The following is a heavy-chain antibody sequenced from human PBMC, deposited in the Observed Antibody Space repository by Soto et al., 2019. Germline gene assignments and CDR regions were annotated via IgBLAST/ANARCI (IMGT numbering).Heavy chain of an antibody. V-gene: IGHV1-2*04. Sequence: ASVKVSCKASGYTFTGYYMHWVRQAPGQGLEWMGWINPNSGGTNYAQKFQGWVTMTRDTSISTAYMELSRLRSDDTAVYYCARTIAAADSYYYYGMDVWGQGTTVTVSS. J-gene: IGHJ6*02. CDR1: GYTFTGYY. CDR2: INPNSGGT. D-gene: IGHD6-13*01. CDR3: ARTIAAADSYYYYGMDV.